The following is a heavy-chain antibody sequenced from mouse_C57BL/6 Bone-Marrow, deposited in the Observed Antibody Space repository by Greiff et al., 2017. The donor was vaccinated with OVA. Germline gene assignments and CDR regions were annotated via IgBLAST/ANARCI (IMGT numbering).Heavy chain of an antibody. CDR1: GYTFTSYW. CDR2: IHPNSGST. CDR3: ARSWFAY. J-gene: IGHJ3*01. Sequence: QVQLKESGAELVKPGASVKLSCKASGYTFTSYWMHWVKQRPGQGLEWIGMIHPNSGSTNYNEKFKSKATLTVDKSSSTAYMQLSSLTSEDSAVYYCARSWFAYWGQGTLVTVSA. V-gene: IGHV1-64*01.